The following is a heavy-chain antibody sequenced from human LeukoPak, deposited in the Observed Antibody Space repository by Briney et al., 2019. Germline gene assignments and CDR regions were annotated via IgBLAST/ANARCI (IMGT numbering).Heavy chain of an antibody. CDR1: GFTFSGSA. CDR3: ARPRGNVEMATIPFDY. J-gene: IGHJ4*02. Sequence: GESLRLSCAASGFTFSGSAMHWVRQASGKGLEWVGRIRSKANSYATAYAASVKGRFTISRDDSKNTAYLQMNSLRAEDTAVYYCARPRGNVEMATIPFDYWGQGTLVTISS. D-gene: IGHD5-24*01. V-gene: IGHV3-73*01. CDR2: IRSKANSYAT.